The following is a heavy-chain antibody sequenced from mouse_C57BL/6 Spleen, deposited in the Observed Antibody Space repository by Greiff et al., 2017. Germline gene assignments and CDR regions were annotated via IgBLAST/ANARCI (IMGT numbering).Heavy chain of an antibody. CDR1: GYSITSGYY. J-gene: IGHJ2*01. D-gene: IGHD2-1*01. CDR2: ISYDGSN. V-gene: IGHV3-6*01. Sequence: EVQLQESGPGLVKPSQSLSLTCSVTGYSITSGYYWNWIRQFPGNKLEWMGYISYDGSNNYNPSLNNRISITRDTSKNQFFLKLNSVTTEDTATYYCAKFYYGNYFDYWGQGTTLTVSS. CDR3: AKFYYGNYFDY.